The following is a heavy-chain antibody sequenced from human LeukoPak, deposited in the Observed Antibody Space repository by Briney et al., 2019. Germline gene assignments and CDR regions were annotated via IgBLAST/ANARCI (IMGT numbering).Heavy chain of an antibody. V-gene: IGHV3-64*01. Sequence: GGSLRLSCAASGFTFSSYDMHWVRQAPGKGLEYVSAISSNGDSTYYANFVKGRFIISRDNSKNTLYLQMGSLRPEDMAVYYCARDRPGDVWGEGTTVTVSS. CDR1: GFTFSSYD. J-gene: IGHJ6*04. CDR2: ISSNGDST. CDR3: ARDRPGDV.